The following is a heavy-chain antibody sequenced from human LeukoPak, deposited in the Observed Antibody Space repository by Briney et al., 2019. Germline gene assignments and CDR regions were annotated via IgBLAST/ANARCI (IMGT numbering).Heavy chain of an antibody. CDR3: AREKRYYDILTGTEDTHYYYYMDV. V-gene: IGHV1-69*06. CDR1: GGTFSSYA. J-gene: IGHJ6*03. Sequence: SVKVSCKASGGTFSSYAISWVRQAPGQGLEWMGGIIPIFGTANYAQKFQGRVTITADKSTSTAYMELSSLRSEDTAVYYCAREKRYYDILTGTEDTHYYYYMDVWGKGTTVTVSS. CDR2: IIPIFGTA. D-gene: IGHD3-9*01.